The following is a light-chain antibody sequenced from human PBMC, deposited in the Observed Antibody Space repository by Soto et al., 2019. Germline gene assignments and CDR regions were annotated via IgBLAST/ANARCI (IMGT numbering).Light chain of an antibody. CDR2: DVN. J-gene: IGLJ1*01. CDR1: SSDVGAYNY. CDR3: SSYTTSSSYV. Sequence: QSALTQPASVSGSPGQSIAISCSGTSSDVGAYNYVSWYQQHSGKAPKLMIYDVNYRPSGISDRFSASKSGNTATLTISRLQAEDEADYYCSSYTTSSSYVFGSGTRSPS. V-gene: IGLV2-14*01.